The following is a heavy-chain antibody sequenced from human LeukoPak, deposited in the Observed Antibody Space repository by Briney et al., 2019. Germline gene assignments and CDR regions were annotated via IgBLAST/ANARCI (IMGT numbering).Heavy chain of an antibody. Sequence: GGSLRLSCAASGFTFSDYYMSWIRQAPGKGLEWVSYTSSSGSTIYYADSVKGRFTISRDNAKNSLYLQMNSLRAEDTAVYYCARAHPVLRYFDWLLYGYFDYWGQGTLVTVSS. CDR2: TSSSGSTI. D-gene: IGHD3-9*01. CDR1: GFTFSDYY. J-gene: IGHJ4*02. CDR3: ARAHPVLRYFDWLLYGYFDY. V-gene: IGHV3-11*01.